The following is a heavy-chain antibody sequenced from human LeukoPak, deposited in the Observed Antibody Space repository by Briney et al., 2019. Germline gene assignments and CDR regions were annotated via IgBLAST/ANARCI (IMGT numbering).Heavy chain of an antibody. D-gene: IGHD5-24*01. CDR2: FSGSGGDT. Sequence: PGGSLRLSCAASGFTFSNAWMSWVRQAPGKGLEWVSAFSGSGGDTYYADSVKGRFTISRDNSKNTLYLQMNSLRAEDTAVYYCAKSGYNRFDYWGQGTLVTVSS. CDR3: AKSGYNRFDY. CDR1: GFTFSNAW. V-gene: IGHV3-23*01. J-gene: IGHJ4*02.